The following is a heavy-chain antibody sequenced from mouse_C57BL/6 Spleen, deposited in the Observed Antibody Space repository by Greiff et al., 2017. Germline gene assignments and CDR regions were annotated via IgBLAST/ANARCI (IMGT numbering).Heavy chain of an antibody. CDR1: GFTFSSYA. CDR3: ARDSFYGSSQYYYAMDY. J-gene: IGHJ4*01. V-gene: IGHV5-4*01. D-gene: IGHD1-1*01. CDR2: ISDGGSYT. Sequence: VQLQQSGGGLVKPGGSLKLSCAASGFTFSSYAMSWVRQTPEKRLEWVATISDGGSYTYYPDNVKGRFTISRDNAKNNLYLQMSHLKSEDTAMYYCARDSFYGSSQYYYAMDYWGQGTSVTVSS.